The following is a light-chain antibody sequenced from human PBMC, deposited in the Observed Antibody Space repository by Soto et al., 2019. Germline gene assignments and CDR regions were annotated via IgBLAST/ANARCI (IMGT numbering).Light chain of an antibody. Sequence: DIQMTQSPSSLSASVGDRVTITCQASQDISNYLNWYQQKPGKAPKLLIYDASNLETGVPSMFSGSGSGTYFTFTISSLQPEDIATYYCQQYDNLPYTFGKGTKLEIK. CDR1: QDISNY. J-gene: IGKJ2*01. CDR2: DAS. CDR3: QQYDNLPYT. V-gene: IGKV1-33*01.